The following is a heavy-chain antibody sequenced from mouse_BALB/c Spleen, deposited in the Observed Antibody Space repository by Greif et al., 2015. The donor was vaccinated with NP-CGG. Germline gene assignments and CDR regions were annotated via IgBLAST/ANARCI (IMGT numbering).Heavy chain of an antibody. D-gene: IGHD1-1*01. J-gene: IGHJ1*01. CDR3: ARSHYYGSSYGYFDV. V-gene: IGHV14-1*02. CDR1: GFNIKDYY. CDR2: IDPENGNT. Sequence: VQLQQSGAELVRPGALVKLSCKASGFNIKDYYMHWVKQRPEQGLEWIGWIDPENGNTIYDPKFQGKASITADTSSNTAYLQLSSLTSEDPAVYYCARSHYYGSSYGYFDVWGAGTTVTVSS.